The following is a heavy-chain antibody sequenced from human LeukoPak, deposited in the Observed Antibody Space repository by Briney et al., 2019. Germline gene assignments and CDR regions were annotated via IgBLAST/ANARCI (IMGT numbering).Heavy chain of an antibody. CDR1: GGSISSSSYY. Sequence: SETLSLTCTVSGGSISSSSYYWGWIRQLPGKGLEWIGSIYYSGSTYYNPSLKSRVTISVDTSKNQFSLKLSSVTAADTAVYYCTRVAGVVIAFDAFDIWGQGTMVTVSS. CDR3: TRVAGVVIAFDAFDI. CDR2: IYYSGST. D-gene: IGHD2-21*01. V-gene: IGHV4-39*07. J-gene: IGHJ3*02.